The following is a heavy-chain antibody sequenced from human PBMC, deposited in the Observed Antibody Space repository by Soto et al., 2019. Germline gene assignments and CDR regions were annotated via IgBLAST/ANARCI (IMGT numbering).Heavy chain of an antibody. D-gene: IGHD3-3*01. CDR3: ARHGEDHFGMKGSGYYDFWSGYYTIHY. J-gene: IGHJ4*02. V-gene: IGHV4-39*01. CDR1: GGSISSSSYY. Sequence: SETLSLTCTVSGGSISSSSYYWGWIRQPPGKGLEWIGSIYYSGSTYYNPSLKSRVTISVDTSKNQFSLKLSFVTAADTAVYYCARHGEDHFGMKGSGYYDFWSGYYTIHYWGQGTLVTVSS. CDR2: IYYSGST.